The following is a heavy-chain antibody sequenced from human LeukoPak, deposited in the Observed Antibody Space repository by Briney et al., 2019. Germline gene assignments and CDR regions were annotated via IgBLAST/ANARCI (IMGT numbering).Heavy chain of an antibody. CDR3: ATHGYSELRYFDWSTNE. Sequence: GGSLRLSRAASGFTFSSYAMHWVRQAPGKGLEWVAFISFDGSNKYYADSVKGRFSISRDNSKNTLYLQMDSLRAEDTAVYYCATHGYSELRYFDWSTNEWGQGTLVTVSS. D-gene: IGHD3-9*01. J-gene: IGHJ4*02. CDR2: ISFDGSNK. CDR1: GFTFSSYA. V-gene: IGHV3-30-3*01.